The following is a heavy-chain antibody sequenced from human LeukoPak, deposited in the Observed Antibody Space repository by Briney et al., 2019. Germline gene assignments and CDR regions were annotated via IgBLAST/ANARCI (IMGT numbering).Heavy chain of an antibody. D-gene: IGHD3-3*01. CDR2: IYYSGST. CDR3: ARGGGWSGYFARYMDV. CDR1: GGSISSGSYY. Sequence: SQTLSLTCTVSGGSISSGSYYWSWIRQPPGKGLEWIGYIYYSGSTSYNPSLKSRVTISVDTSKNQFSLKLSSVTAADTAVYYCARGGGWSGYFARYMDVWGKGTTVTVSS. V-gene: IGHV4-61*01. J-gene: IGHJ6*03.